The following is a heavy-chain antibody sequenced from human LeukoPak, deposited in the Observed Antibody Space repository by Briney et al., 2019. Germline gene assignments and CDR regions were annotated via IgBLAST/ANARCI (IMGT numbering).Heavy chain of an antibody. J-gene: IGHJ4*02. V-gene: IGHV4-61*02. CDR1: GPSISSGSYY. CDR2: IYTSGST. CDR3: ARDYGDPHYFDY. Sequence: SETLSLTCTVSGPSISSGSYYWSWIRQPAGKGLEWIGRIYTSGSTNYNPSLKSPFTISVDTSKNQFSLKLSSVTAADTAVYYCARDYGDPHYFDYWGQGTLVTVSS. D-gene: IGHD4-17*01.